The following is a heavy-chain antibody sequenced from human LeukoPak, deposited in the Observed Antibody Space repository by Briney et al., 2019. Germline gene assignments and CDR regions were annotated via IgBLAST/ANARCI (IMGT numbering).Heavy chain of an antibody. D-gene: IGHD5-18*01. CDR2: ISSSSSTI. CDR3: ARDLFRGYSYGYLDY. CDR1: GFTFSSYS. V-gene: IGHV3-48*04. J-gene: IGHJ4*02. Sequence: GGSLRLSCAASGFTFSSYSMNWVRQAPGKGLEWVSYISSSSSTIYYADSVKGRFTISRDNAKNSLYLQMNSLRAEDTAVYYCARDLFRGYSYGYLDYWGQGTLVTVSS.